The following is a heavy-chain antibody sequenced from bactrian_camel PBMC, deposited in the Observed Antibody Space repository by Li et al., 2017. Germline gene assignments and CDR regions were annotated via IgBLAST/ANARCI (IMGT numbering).Heavy chain of an antibody. CDR3: ASAYGGGTWCREKVEF. CDR2: ISSVGAT. V-gene: IGHV3S53*01. CDR1: GYTASVNC. J-gene: IGHJ4*01. Sequence: HVQLVESGGGSVQAGGSLRLACAASGYTASVNCVGWFRQAPWKEREGVAAISSVGATTYEDSVKGRFTISKDNAKRTLYLQMNSLKPEDTAMYYCASAYGGGTWCREKVEFWGQGTQVTVS. D-gene: IGHD7*01.